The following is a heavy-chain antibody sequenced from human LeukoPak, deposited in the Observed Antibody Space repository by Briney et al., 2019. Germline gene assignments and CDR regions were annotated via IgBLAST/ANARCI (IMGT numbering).Heavy chain of an antibody. D-gene: IGHD3-9*01. J-gene: IGHJ5*02. V-gene: IGHV4-39*07. CDR3: ARALTRYFDWSNASPNWFDP. CDR1: GGSISSSSYY. Sequence: SETLSLTCTVSGGSISSSSYYWGWIRQPPGKGLEWIGSIYYSGSTYYNPSLKSRVTISVDTSKNQFSLKLSSVTAADTAVYYCARALTRYFDWSNASPNWFDPWGQGTLVTVSS. CDR2: IYYSGST.